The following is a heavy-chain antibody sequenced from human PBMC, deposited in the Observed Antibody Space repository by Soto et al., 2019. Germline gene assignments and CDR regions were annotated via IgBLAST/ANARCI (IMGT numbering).Heavy chain of an antibody. Sequence: GGSQRLSCAASGSTLKSFFRHWVRQAPGKGLMWVSRISNDGSSTTYADSVKGRFTISRDNARNTLYLQMNSQRVDDTAVYFCVRDQDSRGYSVFNLWGQGAQVTVSS. CDR2: ISNDGSST. D-gene: IGHD3-22*01. J-gene: IGHJ5*02. CDR1: GSTLKSFF. V-gene: IGHV3-74*01. CDR3: VRDQDSRGYSVFNL.